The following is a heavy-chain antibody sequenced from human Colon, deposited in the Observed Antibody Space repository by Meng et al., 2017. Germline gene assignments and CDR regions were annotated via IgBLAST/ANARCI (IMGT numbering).Heavy chain of an antibody. D-gene: IGHD3/OR15-3a*01. CDR1: GGSISSNW. V-gene: IGHV4-4*02. J-gene: IGHJ4*02. CDR3: ARHISILGQRGFDY. Sequence: QVALEGSGPGLVKPSGTLSLTCAVSGGSISSNWWSWVRQPPGKGLEWIGEFFHTGRTNYDPSLKSRVTISVDKSNNQFSLKLTSVTAADTAVYYCARHISILGQRGFDYWGQGTLVTVSS. CDR2: FFHTGRT.